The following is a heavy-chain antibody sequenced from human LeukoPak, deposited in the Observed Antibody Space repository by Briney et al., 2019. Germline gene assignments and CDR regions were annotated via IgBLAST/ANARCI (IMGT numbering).Heavy chain of an antibody. V-gene: IGHV4-39*02. Sequence: PSETLSLTCTVSGGSISSYYWSWIRQPPGKGLEWIGIIYYSGTTYYNPSLKSRVAISVDTSKNHFSLKVNSVTAADTAVYYCARVNANSSSWPFDYWGQGTLVTVSS. CDR2: IYYSGTT. CDR3: ARVNANSSSWPFDY. CDR1: GGSISSYY. D-gene: IGHD6-13*01. J-gene: IGHJ4*02.